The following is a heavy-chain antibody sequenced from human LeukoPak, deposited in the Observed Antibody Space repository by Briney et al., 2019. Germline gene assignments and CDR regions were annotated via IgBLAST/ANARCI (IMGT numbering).Heavy chain of an antibody. CDR3: AKYSSGWYTDY. D-gene: IGHD6-19*01. CDR1: SGSMSRYY. V-gene: IGHV4-59*01. J-gene: IGHJ4*02. CDR2: IYSRGGT. Sequence: PSETLSLTCTVSSGSMSRYYWSWIRQSPGKGLEWIGYIYSRGGTNYNPSLRGRVTLSVDTSKNQFSLRLSSVTAADTAVYYCAKYSSGWYTDYWGQGTLVTVSS.